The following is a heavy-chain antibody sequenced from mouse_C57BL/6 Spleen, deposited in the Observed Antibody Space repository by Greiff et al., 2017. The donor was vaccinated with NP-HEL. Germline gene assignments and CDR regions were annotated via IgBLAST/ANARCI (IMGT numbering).Heavy chain of an antibody. CDR1: GFNIKDDY. CDR2: IDPENGDT. Sequence: EVQLQESGAELVRPGASVKLSCTASGFNIKDDYMHWVKQRPEQGLEWIGWIDPENGDTEYASKFQGKATITADTSSNTAYLQLSSLTAEDTAIYYCTTRGTYYGNYSWFAYWGQGTLVTVSA. V-gene: IGHV14-4*01. J-gene: IGHJ3*01. D-gene: IGHD2-10*01. CDR3: TTRGTYYGNYSWFAY.